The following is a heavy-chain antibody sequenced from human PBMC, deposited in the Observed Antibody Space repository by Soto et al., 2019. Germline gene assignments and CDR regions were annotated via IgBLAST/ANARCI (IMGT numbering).Heavy chain of an antibody. Sequence: GVPLSLSCSASEFPFSPAWMSWVRQAPGKGLEWVSGISGSGGDTKSADSVKGRFTISRDNFKNMLYLQMNSLRDEDTAVYYCARENSSGWYSAPTPFDDWGQGTLVTVS. CDR1: EFPFSPAW. V-gene: IGHV3-23*01. D-gene: IGHD6-19*01. J-gene: IGHJ4*02. CDR3: ARENSSGWYSAPTPFDD. CDR2: ISGSGGDT.